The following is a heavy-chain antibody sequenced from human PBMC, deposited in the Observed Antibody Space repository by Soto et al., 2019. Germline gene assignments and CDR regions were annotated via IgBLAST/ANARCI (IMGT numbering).Heavy chain of an antibody. V-gene: IGHV5-10-1*01. CDR3: ARLTRTIFGVVTYGMEV. J-gene: IGHJ6*02. CDR1: GYSFTSYW. D-gene: IGHD3-3*01. Sequence: GESLKISWKGSGYSFTSYWISWVRQMPGKGLEWMGRIDPSDSYTNYSPSFQGHVTISADKSISTAYLQWSSLKASDTAMYYCARLTRTIFGVVTYGMEVWGQGTTVTVSS. CDR2: IDPSDSYT.